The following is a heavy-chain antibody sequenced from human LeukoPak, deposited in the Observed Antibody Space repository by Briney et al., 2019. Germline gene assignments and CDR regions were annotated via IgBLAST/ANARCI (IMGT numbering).Heavy chain of an antibody. CDR2: ISSSSSYL. CDR3: ARDRPPRWAGVVGGSLFNAFDI. V-gene: IGHV3-21*01. CDR1: GFTFSSYS. D-gene: IGHD2-15*01. J-gene: IGHJ3*02. Sequence: RGCLRLSCAASGFTFSSYSMNWVRQAPGKGRGWVSSISSSSSYLYYADSVNGRFTISRENAKNSLYLQMNRRRAEDAAADYCARDRPPRWAGVVGGSLFNAFDIWGQGTMVTVSS.